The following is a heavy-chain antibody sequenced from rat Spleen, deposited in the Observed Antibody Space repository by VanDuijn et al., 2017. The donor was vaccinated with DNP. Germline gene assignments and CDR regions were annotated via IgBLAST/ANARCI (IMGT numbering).Heavy chain of an antibody. J-gene: IGHJ2*01. V-gene: IGHV5-22*01. Sequence: EVQLVESGGGLVQPGRSLKLSCAASGFTFSNYGMAWVRQAPTKGLEWVAYIGSDAYAPYYGDSVKGRFTISRDNAKSTLYLQMNSLRYEDMATYYCIRWNSGHFDYWGQGVMVTVSS. D-gene: IGHD4-3*01. CDR1: GFTFSNYG. CDR2: IGSDAYAP. CDR3: IRWNSGHFDY.